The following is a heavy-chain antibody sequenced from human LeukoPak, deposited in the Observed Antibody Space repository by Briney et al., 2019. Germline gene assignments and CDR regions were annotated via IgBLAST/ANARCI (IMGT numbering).Heavy chain of an antibody. CDR3: ARVLGGEDY. Sequence: PSETLSLTCGVSGGSISSTNWWTWVRQPPGEGLEWVSYISSSGSTIYYADSVKGRFTISRDNAKNSLYLQMNSLRAEDTAVYYCARVLGGEDYWGQGTLVTVSS. V-gene: IGHV3-48*03. CDR1: GGSISSTN. J-gene: IGHJ4*02. D-gene: IGHD2-15*01. CDR2: ISSSGSTI.